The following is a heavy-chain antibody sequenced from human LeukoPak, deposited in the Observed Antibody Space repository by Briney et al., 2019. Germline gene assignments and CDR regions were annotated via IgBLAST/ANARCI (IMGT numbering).Heavy chain of an antibody. D-gene: IGHD2-15*01. J-gene: IGHJ3*02. Sequence: SETLSLTCAVYGGSFSGYYWSWIRQPPGKGLEWIGEINHSGSTNYNPSLKSRVTISVDTSKNQFSLKLSSVTAADTAAYYCARGGGDAFDIWGQGTMVTVSS. CDR2: INHSGST. CDR1: GGSFSGYY. V-gene: IGHV4-34*01. CDR3: ARGGGDAFDI.